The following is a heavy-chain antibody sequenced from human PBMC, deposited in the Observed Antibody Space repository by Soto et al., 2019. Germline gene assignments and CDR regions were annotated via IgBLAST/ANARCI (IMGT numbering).Heavy chain of an antibody. V-gene: IGHV3-30*03. Sequence: QVQLVESGGGVVQPGRSLRLSCAASGFIFSNYAMHWVRQAPGKGLEWVAVISDDGTKRYYADSVKGRFTISRDISKSMLYLQMNSLRTXDTAVYYCXRQSGMDVWGQGITVIVFS. CDR3: XRQSGMDV. CDR1: GFIFSNYA. J-gene: IGHJ6*02. CDR2: ISDDGTKR.